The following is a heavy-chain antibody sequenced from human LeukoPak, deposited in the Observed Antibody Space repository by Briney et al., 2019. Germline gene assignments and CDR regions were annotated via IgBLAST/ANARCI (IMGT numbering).Heavy chain of an antibody. V-gene: IGHV3-74*01. CDR1: GFTFSSYW. J-gene: IGHJ6*04. Sequence: GGSLRLSCAASGFTFSSYWMHWVRQPPGKGLVWVSRINSDGSSTSYADSVKGRFTISRDNAENSLYLQMNSLRAEDTAVYYCAELGITMIGGVWGKGTTVTISS. CDR2: INSDGSST. CDR3: AELGITMIGGV. D-gene: IGHD3-10*02.